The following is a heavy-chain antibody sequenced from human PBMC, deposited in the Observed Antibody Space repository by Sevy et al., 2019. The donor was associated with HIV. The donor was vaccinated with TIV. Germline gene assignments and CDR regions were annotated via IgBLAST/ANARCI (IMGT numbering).Heavy chain of an antibody. CDR1: GYSFTSYW. Sequence: GESLKISCKASGYSFTSYWIGWVRQMPGKGLEWMGIIYPRDSDTRYSQSFEGQVTISADKSISTAYLQWRRLKASDTAMYYCATAITAAGYAFDIWGQGTLVTVSS. V-gene: IGHV5-51*01. CDR3: ATAITAAGYAFDI. J-gene: IGHJ3*02. CDR2: IYPRDSDT. D-gene: IGHD6-13*01.